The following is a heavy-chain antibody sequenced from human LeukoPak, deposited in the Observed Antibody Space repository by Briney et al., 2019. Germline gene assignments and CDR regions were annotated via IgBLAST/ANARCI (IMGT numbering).Heavy chain of an antibody. J-gene: IGHJ4*02. CDR3: AKDLVAAAGSY. D-gene: IGHD6-13*01. V-gene: IGHV3-7*03. Sequence: GGSLRLSCAASGFTFSSYWMSWVRQAPGKGLEWVANIKQDGSEKYYVDSVKGRFTISRDNSKNTLYLQMNSLRAEDTAVYYCAKDLVAAAGSYWGQGTLVTVSS. CDR1: GFTFSSYW. CDR2: IKQDGSEK.